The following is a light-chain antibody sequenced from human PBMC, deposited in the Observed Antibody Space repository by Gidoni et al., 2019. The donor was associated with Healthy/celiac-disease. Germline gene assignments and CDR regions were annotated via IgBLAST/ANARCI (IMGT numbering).Light chain of an antibody. V-gene: IGKV3-15*01. Sequence: EIVMTQSPATLSVSPGERATLSCRASPSVSSNLAWYQQKPGQAPRLLIYGASTRATGIPARFSGSGPGTEFTLTISSLQSEDFAVYYCQQYNNWPLAFGQGTKVEIK. CDR3: QQYNNWPLA. CDR2: GAS. CDR1: PSVSSN. J-gene: IGKJ1*01.